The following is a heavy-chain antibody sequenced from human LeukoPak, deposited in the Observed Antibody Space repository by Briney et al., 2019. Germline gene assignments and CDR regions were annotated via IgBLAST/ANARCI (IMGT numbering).Heavy chain of an antibody. Sequence: GGSLRLSCAASGFTFITYWMHWVRQAPGRGLVWVSRINFDGSTTDYADSVKGRFTISRDNAKNTLYLQMNSLRAEDTALYYCARDFFVDSWGQGTLVTVSS. V-gene: IGHV3-74*01. CDR3: ARDFFVDS. D-gene: IGHD2/OR15-2a*01. CDR1: GFTFITYW. CDR2: INFDGSTT. J-gene: IGHJ4*02.